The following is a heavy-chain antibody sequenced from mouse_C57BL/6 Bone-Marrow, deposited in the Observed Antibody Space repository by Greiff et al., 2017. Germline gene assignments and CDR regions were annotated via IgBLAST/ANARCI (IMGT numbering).Heavy chain of an antibody. CDR2: ITPSSGYT. Sequence: QVQLQQSGAELARPGASVKMSCKASGYTFTSYTMHWVKQRPGQGLEWIGYITPSSGYTKYNQKFKDKATLTADKSSSTAYMQLSSLTSEDSAVYYCARVGDGYYRYAMDYWGQGTSVTVSS. D-gene: IGHD2-3*01. J-gene: IGHJ4*01. V-gene: IGHV1-4*01. CDR1: GYTFTSYT. CDR3: ARVGDGYYRYAMDY.